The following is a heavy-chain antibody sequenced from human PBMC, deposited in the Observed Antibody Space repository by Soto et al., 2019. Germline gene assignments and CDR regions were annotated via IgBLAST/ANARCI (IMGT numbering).Heavy chain of an antibody. D-gene: IGHD6-19*01. Sequence: QVQLVESGGGVVQPGRSLRLSCAASGFTFSSYGMHWVRQAPGKGLEWVAVIWYDGSNKYYADSVKGRFTISRDNPKNTLYLQMNSLRAEDTAVYYCARERIAVAGTNYYYYGMDVWGQGTTVTVSS. CDR1: GFTFSSYG. V-gene: IGHV3-33*01. CDR3: ARERIAVAGTNYYYYGMDV. CDR2: IWYDGSNK. J-gene: IGHJ6*02.